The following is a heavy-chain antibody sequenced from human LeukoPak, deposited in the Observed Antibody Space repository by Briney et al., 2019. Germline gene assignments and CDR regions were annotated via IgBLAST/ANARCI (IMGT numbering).Heavy chain of an antibody. D-gene: IGHD6-19*01. CDR3: ARVRPSGLCDY. Sequence: PSETLSLTCIVCGGSMNSYYWRWIRQPPGKGLEWLGYVHHSGSTSYNPSLKSRVTVSVDTSKNQFSLNLSSVADADTAVYYCARVRPSGLCDYWGQGTLVTVSS. V-gene: IGHV4-59*01. CDR2: VHHSGST. J-gene: IGHJ4*02. CDR1: GGSMNSYY.